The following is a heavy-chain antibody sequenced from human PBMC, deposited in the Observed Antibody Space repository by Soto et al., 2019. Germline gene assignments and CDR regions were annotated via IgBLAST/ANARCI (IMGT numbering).Heavy chain of an antibody. V-gene: IGHV4-59*02. D-gene: IGHD3-9*01. CDR2: IYYSGTT. J-gene: IGHJ4*02. Sequence: PPAPLALTCPSSGTSVRSTYSTLLRLSPGKGLEWIGYIYYSGTTNYNPSLKNRVTISVDTSKNQLSLNLTSVTAADTAVYYCARTPFSLTLGTVLHYFDSWGQGTLVTVSS. CDR3: ARTPFSLTLGTVLHYFDS. CDR1: GTSVRSTY.